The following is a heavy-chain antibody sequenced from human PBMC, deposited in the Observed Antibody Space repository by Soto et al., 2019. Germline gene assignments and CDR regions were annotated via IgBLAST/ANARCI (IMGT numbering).Heavy chain of an antibody. V-gene: IGHV1-18*01. J-gene: IGHJ3*02. CDR2: NSAYNGKR. Sequence: QGQLLQSGDEVKKPGASVRVSCRASGYDFTSYGISWVRQAPGQGLEWVSWNSAYNGKRDTDQKCQGRVTMTLDTSTDTAHMELGDLTSADTAVYYCARGRIVASIHDAFEIWGQGTMVAVSS. CDR3: ARGRIVASIHDAFEI. CDR1: GYDFTSYG. D-gene: IGHD2-21*01.